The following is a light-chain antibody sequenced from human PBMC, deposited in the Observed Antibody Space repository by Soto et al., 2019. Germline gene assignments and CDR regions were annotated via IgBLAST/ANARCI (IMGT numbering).Light chain of an antibody. Sequence: EIAMTQSPATLSVSPGERATLSCRASQSVSTNLAWYQHKPGQAPRLLIYEASTVATGIPARFSGSWSGTEFTPPISSLQSADFAVYYCQQCYNWSPLTFGQGTKVDIK. CDR2: EAS. V-gene: IGKV3-15*01. CDR1: QSVSTN. J-gene: IGKJ1*01. CDR3: QQCYNWSPLT.